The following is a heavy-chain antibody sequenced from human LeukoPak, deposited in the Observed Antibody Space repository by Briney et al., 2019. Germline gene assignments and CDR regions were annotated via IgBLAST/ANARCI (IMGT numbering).Heavy chain of an antibody. CDR1: GFTFSSYG. D-gene: IGHD3-22*01. J-gene: IGHJ4*02. V-gene: IGHV3-30*18. CDR3: AKVNGKYYYDSSGYLGISE. Sequence: GGSLRLSCAASGFTFSSYGMHWVRQAPGKGLEWVAVISYDGSNKYYADSVKGRFTISRDNSKNTLYLQMNSLRAEDTAVYYCAKVNGKYYYDSSGYLGISEWGQGTLVTVSS. CDR2: ISYDGSNK.